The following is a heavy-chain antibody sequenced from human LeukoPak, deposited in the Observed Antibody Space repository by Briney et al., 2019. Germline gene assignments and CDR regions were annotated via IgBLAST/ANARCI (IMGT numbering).Heavy chain of an antibody. D-gene: IGHD6-19*01. Sequence: ASVKVSRKASGDTFTSYDINWVRQATGQGLEWMGWMNPNSGNTGYAEKFQGRVTITRNTSISTAYMELSSLRSDDTAVYYFARSPPEWLVPNDYWGQGTLVTVSS. CDR2: MNPNSGNT. CDR1: GDTFTSYD. J-gene: IGHJ4*02. V-gene: IGHV1-8*03. CDR3: ARSPPEWLVPNDY.